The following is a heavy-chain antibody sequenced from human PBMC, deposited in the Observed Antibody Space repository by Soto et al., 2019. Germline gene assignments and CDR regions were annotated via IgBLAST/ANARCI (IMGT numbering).Heavy chain of an antibody. J-gene: IGHJ4*02. CDR1: GFTFSSYA. V-gene: IGHV3-23*01. CDR2: ISGSGGST. CDR3: AKLGDNWNPVYHFDY. Sequence: GGSLRLSCAASGFTFSSYAMSWVRQAPGKGLEWVSTISGSGGSTYYADSVKGRFTISRDNSKNTLYLQMNSLRAEDTAVYYCAKLGDNWNPVYHFDYWGQGTLVTVYS. D-gene: IGHD1-20*01.